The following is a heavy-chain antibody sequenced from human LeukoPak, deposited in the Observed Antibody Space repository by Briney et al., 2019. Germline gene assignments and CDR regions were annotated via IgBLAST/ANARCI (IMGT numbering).Heavy chain of an antibody. V-gene: IGHV3-23*01. CDR3: ARNAIEYCSGGSCYYFDY. CDR1: GFTFSDYY. D-gene: IGHD2-15*01. Sequence: GGSLRLSCAASGFTFSDYYMTWIRQAPGKGLEWVSAISGSGGSTYYADSVKGRFTISRDNSKNTLYLQMNSLRAEDTAVYYCARNAIEYCSGGSCYYFDYWGQGTLVTVSS. J-gene: IGHJ4*02. CDR2: ISGSGGST.